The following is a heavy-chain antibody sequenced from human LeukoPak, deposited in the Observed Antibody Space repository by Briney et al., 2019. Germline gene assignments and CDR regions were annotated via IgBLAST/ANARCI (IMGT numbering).Heavy chain of an antibody. D-gene: IGHD2-15*01. V-gene: IGHV3-30-3*01. CDR3: ARGYCSGGSCYDY. CDR2: ISYDGSNK. J-gene: IGHJ4*02. CDR1: GCTFSSYA. Sequence: PGGSLRLSCAASGCTFSSYAMHWVRQAPGKGLELVALISYDGSNKYYADSVKGRFTISRDNSKNTLYLQMNSLRAEDTAVYYCARGYCSGGSCYDYWGQGTLVTVSS.